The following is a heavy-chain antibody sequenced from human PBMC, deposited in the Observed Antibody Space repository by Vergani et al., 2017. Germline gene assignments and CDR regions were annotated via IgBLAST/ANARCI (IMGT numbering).Heavy chain of an antibody. J-gene: IGHJ4*02. D-gene: IGHD3-9*01. V-gene: IGHV1-2*04. CDR3: ARGPERAADILSGGFDY. CDR2: INPNSGGT. Sequence: QVQLVQSGAEVKKPGASVKVSCKASGYTFTSYYMHWVRQAPGQGLEWMGWINPNSGGTNYAQKFQGWVTMTRDTSISTADMELSRLRSDDTAVYYCARGPERAADILSGGFDYWGQGTLVTVSS. CDR1: GYTFTSYY.